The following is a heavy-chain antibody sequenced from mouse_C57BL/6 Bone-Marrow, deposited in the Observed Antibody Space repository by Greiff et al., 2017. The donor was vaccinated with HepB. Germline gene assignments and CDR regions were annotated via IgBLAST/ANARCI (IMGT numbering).Heavy chain of an antibody. V-gene: IGHV10-1*01. Sequence: EVQLVESGGGLVQPKGSLKLSCAASGFSFNTYAMNWVRQAPGKGLEWVARIRSKSNNYATYYADSVKDRFTISRDDSESMLYLQMNNLKTEDTAMYYCVRHGVKYDYDYDGFAYWGQGTLVTVSA. J-gene: IGHJ3*01. CDR1: GFSFNTYA. CDR2: IRSKSNNYAT. D-gene: IGHD2-4*01. CDR3: VRHGVKYDYDYDGFAY.